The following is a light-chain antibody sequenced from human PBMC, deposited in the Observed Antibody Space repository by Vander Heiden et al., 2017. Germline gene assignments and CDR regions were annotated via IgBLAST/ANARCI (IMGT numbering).Light chain of an antibody. J-gene: IGLJ3*02. Sequence: SYELTPPLSVSVSPGQTARNTSYGDALPKQYAYWYQQKPGQAPVLVIYKDSERPSGIPERFSGSSSGTTVTLTISGVQAEDEADYYCQSADSSGTYTVFGGGTKLTVL. CDR2: KDS. CDR1: ALPKQY. CDR3: QSADSSGTYTV. V-gene: IGLV3-25*03.